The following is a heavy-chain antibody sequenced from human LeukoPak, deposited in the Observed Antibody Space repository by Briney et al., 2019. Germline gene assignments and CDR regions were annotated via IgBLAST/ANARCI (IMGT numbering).Heavy chain of an antibody. J-gene: IGHJ6*02. CDR2: XWXDGSNK. Sequence: GGSLRLSCAASGFTFSSYGMHWVRQAPGKGLEWVAVXWXDGSNKYYADSVXGRFTISRDNSKNTLYLQMNSLRAEDTAVYYCXXDRIPVYDSSGYPSMDVWGQGTTVTVSS. CDR3: XXDRIPVYDSSGYPSMDV. V-gene: IGHV3-33*01. D-gene: IGHD3-22*01. CDR1: GFTFSSYG.